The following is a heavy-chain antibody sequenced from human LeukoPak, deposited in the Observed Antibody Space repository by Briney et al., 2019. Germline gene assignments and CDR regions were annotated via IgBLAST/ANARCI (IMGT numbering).Heavy chain of an antibody. CDR2: ISAYNGNT. CDR3: ARVGAGSVVVAALGY. D-gene: IGHD2-15*01. CDR1: GYTFTSYG. V-gene: IGHV1-18*01. Sequence: GASVKVSCKASGYTFTSYGISWVRQAPGQGLEWMGWISAYNGNTNYAQKLQGRVAMTTDTSTSTAYMELRSLRSDDTAVYYCARVGAGSVVVAALGYWGQGTLVTVSS. J-gene: IGHJ4*02.